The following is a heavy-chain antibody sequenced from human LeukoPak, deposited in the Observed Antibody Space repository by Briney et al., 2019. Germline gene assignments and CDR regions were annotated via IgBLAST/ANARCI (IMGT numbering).Heavy chain of an antibody. D-gene: IGHD6-13*01. Sequence: ASVKVSCKASGYTFTNYIMNWVRQAPGQGLEWMGWINTNTGNPTYARGFTGRFVFSLDTSVSTAYLQISSLKAEDTALYYCARGAIGIAAAGSHDYWGQGTLVTVSS. V-gene: IGHV7-4-1*02. CDR2: INTNTGNP. CDR1: GYTFTNYI. J-gene: IGHJ4*02. CDR3: ARGAIGIAAAGSHDY.